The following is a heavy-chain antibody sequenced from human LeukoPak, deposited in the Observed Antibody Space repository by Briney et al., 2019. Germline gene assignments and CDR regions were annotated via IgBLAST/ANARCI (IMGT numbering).Heavy chain of an antibody. Sequence: PGGSLRLSCAASGFTFSSYWMSWVRQAPGKGLEWVANIKQDGSEKYYVDSVKGRFTISRDNAKNSLYLQMNSQRAEDTAVYYCARAANYIVVVPTAIHNWFDLWGQGTRVTVSS. CDR2: IKQDGSEK. CDR1: GFTFSSYW. D-gene: IGHD2-2*01. CDR3: ARAANYIVVVPTAIHNWFDL. J-gene: IGHJ5*02. V-gene: IGHV3-7*01.